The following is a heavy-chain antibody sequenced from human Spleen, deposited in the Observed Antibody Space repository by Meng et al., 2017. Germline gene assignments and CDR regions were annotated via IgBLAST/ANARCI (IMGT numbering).Heavy chain of an antibody. CDR1: GFTFSSYG. Sequence: GESLKISCAASGFTFSSYGMHWVRQAPGKGLEWVAVIWYDGSNKYYADSVKGRFTISRDNSKNTLYLQMNSLRAEDTAVYYCAREPTAPQQWPPPYGMDVWGQGTTVTVSS. CDR2: IWYDGSNK. V-gene: IGHV3-33*01. D-gene: IGHD6-19*01. J-gene: IGHJ6*02. CDR3: AREPTAPQQWPPPYGMDV.